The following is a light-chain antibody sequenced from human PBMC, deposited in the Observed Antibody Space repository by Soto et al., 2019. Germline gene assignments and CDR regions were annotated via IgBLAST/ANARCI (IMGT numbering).Light chain of an antibody. Sequence: QSVLTQPASVSGSPGQSITISCTGTSSDVGSYNLVSWYQQHPGKAPKLMIYEGSKRPSGVSNRFSGSKSGNTASLTISGLQAEDEADYYCCSYAGRSTDVVFGGGTQLTVL. J-gene: IGLJ2*01. CDR2: EGS. CDR1: SSDVGSYNL. V-gene: IGLV2-23*01. CDR3: CSYAGRSTDVV.